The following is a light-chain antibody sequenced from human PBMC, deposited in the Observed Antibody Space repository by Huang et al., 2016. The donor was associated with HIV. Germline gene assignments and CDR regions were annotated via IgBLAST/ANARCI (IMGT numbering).Light chain of an antibody. J-gene: IGKJ5*01. V-gene: IGKV4-1*01. CDR3: QQFYSTPIT. CDR2: WAS. CDR1: QSLLYRSNNKND. Sequence: DIVMTQSPDSLAVSLGERATINCKSSQSLLYRSNNKNDLAWYQQKPGQPPKLLIYWASTRESGVPDRFRGSGSGTEFTLTISSLQAEDVAVYHCQQFYSTPITFGQGTRLEIK.